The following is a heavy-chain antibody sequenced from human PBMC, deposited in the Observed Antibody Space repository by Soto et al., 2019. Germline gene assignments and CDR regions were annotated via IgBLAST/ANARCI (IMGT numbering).Heavy chain of an antibody. CDR3: TTVSDFWSGYSNFDY. Sequence: PGGSLRLSCAASGFTFSSAWMSWVRQAPGKGLEWVGRIKSKTDGGTTDYAAPVKGRFTISRDDSKNTLYLQMNSLKTEDTAVYYCTTVSDFWSGYSNFDYWGQGTLVTVSS. D-gene: IGHD3-3*01. CDR2: IKSKTDGGTT. CDR1: GFTFSSAW. V-gene: IGHV3-15*01. J-gene: IGHJ4*02.